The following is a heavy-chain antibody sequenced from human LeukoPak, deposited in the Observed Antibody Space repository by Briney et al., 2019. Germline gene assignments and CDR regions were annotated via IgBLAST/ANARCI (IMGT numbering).Heavy chain of an antibody. J-gene: IGHJ6*02. V-gene: IGHV1-18*01. D-gene: IGHD3-9*01. Sequence: GASVKVSCKASGYTFTSYGISWVRQAPGQGLEWMGWISAYNGNTNYAQKLQGRVTMTTDTSTSTAYMELRSLRSDDTAVYYCVLTISPGGYYVMDVWGQGTTVTVSS. CDR2: ISAYNGNT. CDR3: VLTISPGGYYVMDV. CDR1: GYTFTSYG.